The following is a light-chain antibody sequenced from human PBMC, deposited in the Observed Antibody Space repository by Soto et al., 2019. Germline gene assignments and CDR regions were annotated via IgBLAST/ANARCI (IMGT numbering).Light chain of an antibody. CDR2: DAS. V-gene: IGKV3-11*01. CDR3: QHRSNWPA. CDR1: QSVSRN. J-gene: IGKJ4*01. Sequence: EIFLTKSPATMSLSPGEMATLSCRTSQSVSRNLAWYQQKPGQAPRLLIYDASQRATGIAARFSGSGSGTDFTLTISSLEPEDFALYYCQHRSNWPAFGGGTKVDIK.